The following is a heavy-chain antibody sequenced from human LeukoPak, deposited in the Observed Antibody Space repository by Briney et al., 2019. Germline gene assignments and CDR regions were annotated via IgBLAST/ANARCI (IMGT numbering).Heavy chain of an antibody. Sequence: SVKVSCKGTGGTFSSYTISWVRQAPGQGLEWMGRIIPILGIANYAQKFQGRVTITADKSTSTAYMELSSLRSEDTAVYYCARDFTTTGTTFPDYWGQGTLVTVSS. D-gene: IGHD1-1*01. CDR1: GGTFSSYT. CDR2: IIPILGIA. J-gene: IGHJ4*02. V-gene: IGHV1-69*04. CDR3: ARDFTTTGTTFPDY.